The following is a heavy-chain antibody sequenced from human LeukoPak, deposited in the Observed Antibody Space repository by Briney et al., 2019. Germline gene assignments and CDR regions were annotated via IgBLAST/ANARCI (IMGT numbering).Heavy chain of an antibody. V-gene: IGHV4-61*01. CDR2: IYYSGST. D-gene: IGHD2-15*01. CDR3: ARDLRYCSGGTCYPGAFDI. Sequence: SETLSLTCTVSGGSVSSGSYCWSWIRQPPGKGLEWIGYIYYSGSTKYNPSLKSRVTISVDTSKNKFSLKLSSVTAADTAVYYCARDLRYCSGGTCYPGAFDIWGQGTMVTVSS. CDR1: GGSVSSGSYC. J-gene: IGHJ3*02.